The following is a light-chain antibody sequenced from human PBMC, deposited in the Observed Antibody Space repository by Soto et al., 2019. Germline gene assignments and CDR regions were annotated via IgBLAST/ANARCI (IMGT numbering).Light chain of an antibody. CDR1: NRIGTY. CDR3: QQTSNTPEYT. Sequence: DIQMTQSPSSLSASVGDRITITFRASNRIGTYVNWYQQKPGKAPKLLIYAASRLHSGVPSRFSGSGSETDFTLTISTLQPEAFGSYFCQQTSNTPEYTFGQGTKLESK. J-gene: IGKJ2*01. V-gene: IGKV1-39*01. CDR2: AAS.